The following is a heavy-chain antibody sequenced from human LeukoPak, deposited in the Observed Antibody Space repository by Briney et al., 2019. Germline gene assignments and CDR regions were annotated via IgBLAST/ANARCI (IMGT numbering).Heavy chain of an antibody. V-gene: IGHV1-18*01. J-gene: IGHJ4*02. Sequence: ASVKVSCKASGYTFTSYGISWVRQAPGQGLEWMGWISAYNGNTNYAQKLQGRVTMTTDTSTSTAYMELRSLRSDVTAVYYCARDLGDYYDSSGWSDYWGQGTLVTVSS. D-gene: IGHD3-22*01. CDR3: ARDLGDYYDSSGWSDY. CDR1: GYTFTSYG. CDR2: ISAYNGNT.